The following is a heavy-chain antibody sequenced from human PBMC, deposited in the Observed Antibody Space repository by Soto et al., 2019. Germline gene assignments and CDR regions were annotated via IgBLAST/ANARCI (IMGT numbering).Heavy chain of an antibody. D-gene: IGHD3-22*01. V-gene: IGHV1-3*01. CDR3: ARFMIVVVPTDYYYYGMDV. J-gene: IGHJ6*02. Sequence: ASVKVSCKASGYTFTSYAMHWVRQAPGQRLEWMGWINAGNGNTKYSQKLQGRVTMTTDTSTSTAYMELRSLRSDDTAVYYCARFMIVVVPTDYYYYGMDVWGQGTTVTVSS. CDR1: GYTFTSYA. CDR2: INAGNGNT.